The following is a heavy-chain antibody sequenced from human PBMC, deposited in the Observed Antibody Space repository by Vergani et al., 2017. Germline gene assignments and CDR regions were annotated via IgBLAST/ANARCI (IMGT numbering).Heavy chain of an antibody. CDR1: GFSSSNAW. Sequence: EVQLVESGGGLVKPGVSLRLSCAASGFSSSNAWMSWVRQAPGKGLEWVDRIKSKSDGGTTDHAAPVKGRFTISRDDSKNTLYLQMNSLKTEDTAVYYCTTGSRDWGQGALVTVSS. J-gene: IGHJ4*02. V-gene: IGHV3-15*01. CDR2: IKSKSDGGTT. CDR3: TTGSRD.